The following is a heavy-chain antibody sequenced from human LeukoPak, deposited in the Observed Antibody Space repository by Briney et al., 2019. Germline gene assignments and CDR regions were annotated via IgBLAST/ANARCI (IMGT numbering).Heavy chain of an antibody. CDR1: GGTFSSYA. V-gene: IGHV1-69*13. Sequence: ASVKVSCKASGGTFSSYAISWARQAPGQGLEWMGGIIPIFGTANYAQKFQGRVTITADESTSTAYMELSSLRSEDTAVYYCARGDIVVVTAISYYYGMDVWGQGTTVTVSS. CDR2: IIPIFGTA. J-gene: IGHJ6*02. D-gene: IGHD2-21*02. CDR3: ARGDIVVVTAISYYYGMDV.